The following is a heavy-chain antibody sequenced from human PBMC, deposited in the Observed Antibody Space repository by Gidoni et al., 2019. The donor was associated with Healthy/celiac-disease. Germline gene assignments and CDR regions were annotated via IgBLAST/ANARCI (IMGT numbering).Heavy chain of an antibody. D-gene: IGHD3-22*01. V-gene: IGHV3-23*01. CDR3: AKDVYYYDSSGYYY. J-gene: IGHJ4*02. Sequence: EVQLLESGGGLVQPGGSLRLSCAASGFTFSSDAMSWVRQAPGKGLEWVAAISGSGGSTYYADSVKGRFTSSRDNSKNTLYLQMNSLRAEDTAVYYCAKDVYYYDSSGYYYWGQGTLVTVSS. CDR2: ISGSGGST. CDR1: GFTFSSDA.